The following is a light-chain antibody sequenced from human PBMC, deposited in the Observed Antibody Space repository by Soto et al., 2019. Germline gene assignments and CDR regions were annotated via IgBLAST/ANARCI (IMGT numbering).Light chain of an antibody. CDR3: SSFTTSNPRV. CDR1: NSDVGAYNF. J-gene: IGLJ1*01. V-gene: IGLV2-14*01. CDR2: EVN. Sequence: QSVLTQPASVSGSPGQSIAISCTGTNSDVGAYNFVSWYQQYPGKAPKLIIHEVNNRPSGVSDRFSGSKSGYTASLTISGLQADDEADYYCSSFTTSNPRVFGTGTKLTVL.